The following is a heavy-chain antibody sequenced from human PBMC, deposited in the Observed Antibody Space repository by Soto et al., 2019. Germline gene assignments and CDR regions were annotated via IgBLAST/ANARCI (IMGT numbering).Heavy chain of an antibody. J-gene: IGHJ4*02. CDR1: GGSISSGGYY. Sequence: QVQLQESGPGLVKPSQTLSLTCTVSGGSISSGGYYWSWIRQHPGKGLEWIGYIYYSGSTYYNPPLKSLVTITVETSKNQFSLKLSSVTAADTAVYYCARWVGATSFDYWGQGTLVTVSS. D-gene: IGHD1-26*01. CDR3: ARWVGATSFDY. CDR2: IYYSGST. V-gene: IGHV4-31*01.